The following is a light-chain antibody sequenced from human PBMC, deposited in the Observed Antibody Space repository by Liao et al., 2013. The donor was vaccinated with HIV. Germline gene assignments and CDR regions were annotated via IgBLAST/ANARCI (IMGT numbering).Light chain of an antibody. CDR3: QAWDSNAAV. CDR1: KLGDKY. CDR2: EDR. J-gene: IGLJ2*01. Sequence: SYELTQPPSVSVSPGQTASITCSGDKLGDKYACWFQQKPGQSPVLVIYEDRKRPSGIPVRFSGSNSGNTATLTISGTQAMDEADYYCQAWDSNAAVFGGGTKLTVL. V-gene: IGLV3-1*01.